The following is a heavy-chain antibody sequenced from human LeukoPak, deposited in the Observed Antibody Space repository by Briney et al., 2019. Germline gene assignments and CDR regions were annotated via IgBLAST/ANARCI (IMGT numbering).Heavy chain of an antibody. V-gene: IGHV3-7*03. CDR2: IKQDGSEK. D-gene: IGHD6-19*01. CDR3: AREGIAVAVYLNY. CDR1: GFTFSSYW. J-gene: IGHJ4*02. Sequence: GVSLRLSCAASGFTFSSYWMSWVRQAPGKGLEWVANIKQDGSEKYYVDSVKGRFTISRDNAKNSLYLQMNSLRAEDTAVYYCAREGIAVAVYLNYWGQGTLVTVSS.